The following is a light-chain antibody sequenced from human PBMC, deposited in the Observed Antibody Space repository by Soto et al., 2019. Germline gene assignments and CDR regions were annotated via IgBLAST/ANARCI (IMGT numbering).Light chain of an antibody. CDR3: QQYESSPSVT. CDR2: GAS. CDR1: QSVSSNF. Sequence: DIVLTQSPGTLSLSPGERATLSRRAIQSVSSNFLAWYQQKPGQAPRLLIYGASNRATGIPDRFSGSGSETDFTLTINRLEPEDFAVYYCQQYESSPSVTFGQGTRLEIK. V-gene: IGKV3-20*01. J-gene: IGKJ5*01.